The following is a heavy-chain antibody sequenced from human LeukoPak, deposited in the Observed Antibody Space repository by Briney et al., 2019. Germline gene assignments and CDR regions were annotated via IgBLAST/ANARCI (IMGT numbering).Heavy chain of an antibody. V-gene: IGHV3-23*01. D-gene: IGHD6-13*01. CDR2: ISGSGGST. CDR1: GFTFSSYT. Sequence: GRSLRLSCAASGFTFSSYTMNWVRQAPGKGLEWVSAISGSGGSTYYADSVKGRFTISRDNSKNTLYLQMNSLRAEDTAVYYCAGTAAAGILDYWGQGTLVTVSS. J-gene: IGHJ4*02. CDR3: AGTAAAGILDY.